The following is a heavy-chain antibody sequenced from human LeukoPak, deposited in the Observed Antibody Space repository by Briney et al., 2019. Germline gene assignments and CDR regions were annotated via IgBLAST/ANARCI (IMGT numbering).Heavy chain of an antibody. Sequence: GASVKVSCKASGYTFTSSGITWVRQAPGQGLEWMGWISAYNGNTNYAQKLQGRVTMTTDTSTSTAYMELRSLRSDDTAVYYSAGVVAVAGSDYWGQGTLVTVSS. CDR3: AGVVAVAGSDY. D-gene: IGHD6-19*01. CDR1: GYTFTSSG. J-gene: IGHJ4*02. V-gene: IGHV1-18*01. CDR2: ISAYNGNT.